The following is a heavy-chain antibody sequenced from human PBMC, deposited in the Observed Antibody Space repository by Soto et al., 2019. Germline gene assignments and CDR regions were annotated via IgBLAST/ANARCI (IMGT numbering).Heavy chain of an antibody. J-gene: IGHJ6*02. V-gene: IGHV1-69*01. Sequence: QVQLVQSGAEVKKPGSSVKVSCKASGGTFSSYAISWVRQAPGQGLEWMGGIIPIFGTANYAQKFQDRVTITGNESTSTAYMELSSLRSEDTAVYYCARVVAAIRFYYYGMDVWGQGTTVTVSS. CDR1: GGTFSSYA. CDR3: ARVVAAIRFYYYGMDV. D-gene: IGHD2-15*01. CDR2: IIPIFGTA.